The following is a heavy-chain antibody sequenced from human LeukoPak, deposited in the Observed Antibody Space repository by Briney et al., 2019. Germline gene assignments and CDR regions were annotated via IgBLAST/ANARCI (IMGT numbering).Heavy chain of an antibody. CDR2: IYHSGST. V-gene: IGHV4-38-2*02. CDR3: ARDRSYCSGGSCSYYFDY. J-gene: IGHJ4*02. D-gene: IGHD2-15*01. Sequence: RASETLSLTCTVSGGSISSYYRSWIRQPPGKGLEWIGSIYHSGSTYYNPSLKSRVTISVDTSKNQFSLKLSSVTAADTAVYYCARDRSYCSGGSCSYYFDYWGQGTLVTVSS. CDR1: GGSISSYY.